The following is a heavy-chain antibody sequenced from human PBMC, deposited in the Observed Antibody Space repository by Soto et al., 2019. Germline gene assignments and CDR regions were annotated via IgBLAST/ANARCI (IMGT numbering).Heavy chain of an antibody. J-gene: IGHJ4*02. CDR3: AHMTVYSSGWYGHY. CDR2: IYWDDDK. CDR1: GFSLSTSGVG. Sequence: QITLKESGPTLVKPTQTLTLTCTFSGFSLSTSGVGVGWIRQPPGKALEWLALIYWDDDKRDSPSLKSRLTITQDTSKNQVVLTMTNMDPVDTATYYCAHMTVYSSGWYGHYWAQGTLVTVSS. V-gene: IGHV2-5*02. D-gene: IGHD6-19*01.